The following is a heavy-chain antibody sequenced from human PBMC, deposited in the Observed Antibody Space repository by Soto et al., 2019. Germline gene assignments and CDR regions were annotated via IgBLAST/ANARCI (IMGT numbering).Heavy chain of an antibody. Sequence: PSETLSLTCAVYGGSFSGYYWSWIRQPPGKELEWIGEINHSGSTNYNPSLKSRVTISVDTSKNQFSLKLSSVTAADTAVYYCAGRYQLLPLDYWGQGTLVTVSS. CDR3: AGRYQLLPLDY. CDR1: GGSFSGYY. CDR2: INHSGST. D-gene: IGHD2-2*01. J-gene: IGHJ4*02. V-gene: IGHV4-34*01.